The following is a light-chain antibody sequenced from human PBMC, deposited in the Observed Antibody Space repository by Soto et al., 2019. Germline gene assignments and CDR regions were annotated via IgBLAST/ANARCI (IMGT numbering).Light chain of an antibody. CDR1: QSVSTN. CDR2: GAS. V-gene: IGKV3-15*01. CDR3: QQLNSYPIT. Sequence: EIVMTQSPATLSVSPGERATLSCSASQSVSTNLAWYQQKPGQVPRVLIYGASTRATEIPARFSGSGSGTDFTLTISSLQPEDFATYYCQQLNSYPITFGQGTRLEIK. J-gene: IGKJ5*01.